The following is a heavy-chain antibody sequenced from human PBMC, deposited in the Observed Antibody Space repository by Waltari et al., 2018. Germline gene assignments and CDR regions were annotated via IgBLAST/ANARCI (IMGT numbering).Heavy chain of an antibody. Sequence: QVQLVECGGGGVHPGRPLRLSGAPSGLRFTSCAIPWVRPAPGTGLQWVAVISNNGSNKNSSYTVKGRFTISRDNAKNTLYLQMNSLTVEDTAVYDCSRDPERYEQPSDYWGQGTLVTVSS. CDR2: ISNNGSNK. J-gene: IGHJ4*02. CDR3: SRDPERYEQPSDY. CDR1: GLRFTSCA. D-gene: IGHD6-13*01. V-gene: IGHV3-30*01.